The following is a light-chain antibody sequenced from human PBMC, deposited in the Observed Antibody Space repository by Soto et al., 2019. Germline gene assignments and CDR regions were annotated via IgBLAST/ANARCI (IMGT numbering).Light chain of an antibody. Sequence: QSVLTQPASVSGSPGQSITISWTGTSSDVGDYKYVSWYQQHPGKAPKLVISEVSNRPSGISNRFSGSKSGNTASLTISGLQAEDEADYYCSSYTTIFTYVFGTGTKVTVL. CDR2: EVS. CDR3: SSYTTIFTYV. V-gene: IGLV2-14*01. CDR1: SSDVGDYKY. J-gene: IGLJ1*01.